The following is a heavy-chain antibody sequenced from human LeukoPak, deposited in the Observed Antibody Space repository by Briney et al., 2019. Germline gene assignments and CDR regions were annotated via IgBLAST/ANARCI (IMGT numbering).Heavy chain of an antibody. D-gene: IGHD6-13*01. Sequence: PGGSLRLSCAASGFTFSSYSMNWVRQAPGKGLEWVSYISSSSSTIYYADSAKGRFTISRDNAKNSLYLQMNSLRDEDTAVYYCARDSLAAAGTRWFDPWGQGTLVTVSS. CDR1: GFTFSSYS. J-gene: IGHJ5*02. CDR3: ARDSLAAAGTRWFDP. V-gene: IGHV3-48*02. CDR2: ISSSSSTI.